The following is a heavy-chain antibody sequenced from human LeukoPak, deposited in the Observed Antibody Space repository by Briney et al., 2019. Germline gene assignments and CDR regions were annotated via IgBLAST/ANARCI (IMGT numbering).Heavy chain of an antibody. V-gene: IGHV3-7*03. CDR2: LNRDGSEK. CDR3: AREAWRVFDY. CDR1: GFTLSTYW. Sequence: PGGSLRLSCAASGFTLSTYWMSWVRQAPGKGLEWVANLNRDGSEKYYVDSVKGRFTISRDNAKNSLYLQMNSLRAEDTAVYYCAREAWRVFDYWGQGTLATVSS. J-gene: IGHJ4*02.